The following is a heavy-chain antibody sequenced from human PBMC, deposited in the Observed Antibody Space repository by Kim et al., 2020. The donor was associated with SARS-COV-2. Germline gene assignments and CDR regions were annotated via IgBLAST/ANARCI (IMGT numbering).Heavy chain of an antibody. CDR1: GFTFTGYA. CDR2: IDGSDGTT. V-gene: IGHV3-23*01. J-gene: IGHJ4*02. D-gene: IGHD2-2*03. CDR3: MKGGWGWIWDH. Sequence: GGSLRLSCTTSGFTFTGYAMSWVRQAPGKGLEWVSSIDGSDGTTYYVDSVKGRFTISRDNSKNTLYLQMSTLRADDTAVYYCMKGGWGWIWDHWGQGP.